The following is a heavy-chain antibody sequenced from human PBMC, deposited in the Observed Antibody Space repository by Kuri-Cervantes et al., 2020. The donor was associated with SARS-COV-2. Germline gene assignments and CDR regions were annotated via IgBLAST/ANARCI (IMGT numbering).Heavy chain of an antibody. J-gene: IGHJ6*02. V-gene: IGHV5-10-1*01. D-gene: IGHD6-13*01. CDR3: ARHSYSSSLYYYYGMDV. Sequence: KVSCKGSGYSFTSYWISWVRQMPGKGLEWMGRIDPSDSYTNYSPSFQGHVTISADKSISTAYLQWSSLKASDTAMYYCARHSYSSSLYYYYGMDVWGQGTTVTVSS. CDR2: IDPSDSYT. CDR1: GYSFTSYW.